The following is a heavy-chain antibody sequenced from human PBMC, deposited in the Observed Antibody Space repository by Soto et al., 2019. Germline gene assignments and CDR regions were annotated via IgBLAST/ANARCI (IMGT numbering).Heavy chain of an antibody. CDR2: ISWNSGSI. Sequence: ESGGGLVQPGRSLRLSCAASGFTFDDYAMHWVRQAPGKGLEWVSGISWNSGSIGYADSVKGRFTISRDNAKNSLYLQMNSLRAEDTALYHCAKTGYGDYAGPIDYWGQGTLVTVSS. D-gene: IGHD4-17*01. J-gene: IGHJ4*02. CDR1: GFTFDDYA. V-gene: IGHV3-9*01. CDR3: AKTGYGDYAGPIDY.